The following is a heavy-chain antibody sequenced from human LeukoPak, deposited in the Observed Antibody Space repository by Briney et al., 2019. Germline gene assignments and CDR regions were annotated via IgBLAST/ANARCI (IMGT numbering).Heavy chain of an antibody. Sequence: GGPLRLSCAASGFTFSTFAMIWVRQPPGKGLEWVSSIFPSGGEIHYTDSVRGRFTISRDNSKSTLSLQMNSLRAEDTAIYYCATYRQVLLPFESWGQGTLVTVSS. CDR1: GFTFSTFA. D-gene: IGHD2-8*02. CDR3: ATYRQVLLPFES. V-gene: IGHV3-23*01. J-gene: IGHJ4*02. CDR2: IFPSGGEI.